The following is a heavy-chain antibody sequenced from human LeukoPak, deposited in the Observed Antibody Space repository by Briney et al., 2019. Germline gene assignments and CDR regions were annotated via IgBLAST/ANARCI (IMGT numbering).Heavy chain of an antibody. CDR3: ARVRLFGETDAFDI. Sequence: GASVKVSCKVSGYTLPELSMHWVRQAPGKGLEWMGGFDPEDAETIYAQKFQGRVTMTRDMSTSTVYMELSSLRSEDTAVYYCARVRLFGETDAFDIWGQGTMVTVSS. V-gene: IGHV1-24*01. D-gene: IGHD2-21*01. J-gene: IGHJ3*02. CDR2: FDPEDAET. CDR1: GYTLPELS.